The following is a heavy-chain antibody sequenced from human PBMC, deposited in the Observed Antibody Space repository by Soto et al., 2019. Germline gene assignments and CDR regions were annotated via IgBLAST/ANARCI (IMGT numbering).Heavy chain of an antibody. V-gene: IGHV4-39*01. CDR2: MYYSGST. J-gene: IGHJ5*02. CDR1: GGSINSSSYF. Sequence: SETLSLTCSVSGGSINSSSYFWGWVRQPPGKGLEWIGSMYYSGSTYCNPSLRSRVTISVDTSKNQFSLKLSSVTAADTAVFYCARHYSSGSRNWFDPWGQGTLVTV. CDR3: ARHYSSGSRNWFDP. D-gene: IGHD6-19*01.